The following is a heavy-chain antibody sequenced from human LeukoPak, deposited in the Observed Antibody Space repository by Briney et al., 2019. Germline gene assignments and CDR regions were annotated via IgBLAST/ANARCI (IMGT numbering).Heavy chain of an antibody. D-gene: IGHD6-13*01. V-gene: IGHV1-69*13. CDR1: GGTVGSYA. J-gene: IGHJ4*02. CDR3: ARDEEKAAGSL. Sequence: PVKVSCKPSGGTVGSYAISGVRQAPGQGLEWVGGVIPLFGAPLYAQKFQGRVTITADERTSTVYMDLSSLRSDDTAVYYCARDEEKAAGSLWGQGTPVIVSS. CDR2: VIPLFGAP.